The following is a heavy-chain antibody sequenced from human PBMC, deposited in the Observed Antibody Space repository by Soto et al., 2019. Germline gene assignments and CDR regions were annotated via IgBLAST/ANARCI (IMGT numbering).Heavy chain of an antibody. CDR1: GFTFSTYG. CDR3: AKERYSSRSPDFDY. D-gene: IGHD6-13*01. V-gene: IGHV3-30*18. Sequence: QVQLVESGGGVVQPGRSLRLSCAASGFTFSTYGMNWVRQAPGKGLEWVAVISYDGTNKYYADSVKGQFTISRDNSKNTLYLQMNSLRAEDTAVYYCAKERYSSRSPDFDYWGQGTLVTVSS. CDR2: ISYDGTNK. J-gene: IGHJ4*02.